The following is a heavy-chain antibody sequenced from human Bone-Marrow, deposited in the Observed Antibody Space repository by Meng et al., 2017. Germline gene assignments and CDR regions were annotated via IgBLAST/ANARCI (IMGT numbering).Heavy chain of an antibody. Sequence: EVQLLESGGGLLQPGASLRPSCAASGFTFSSYAMRWVRQAPGKGLEWVAVISGSAGSTYYADYMKGRFTISRDNFKNTLYLQMNSLRAEDTAVYYCVSDSECPEYWGQGTLVTVSS. CDR1: GFTFSSYA. CDR2: ISGSAGST. V-gene: IGHV3-23*01. J-gene: IGHJ4*02. CDR3: VSDSECPEY. D-gene: IGHD1-26*01.